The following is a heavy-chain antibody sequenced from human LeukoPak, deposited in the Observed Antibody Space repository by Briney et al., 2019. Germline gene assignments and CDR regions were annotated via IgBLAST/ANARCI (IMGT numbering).Heavy chain of an antibody. CDR1: GFTFSSYS. CDR2: ISSSSSYI. Sequence: GGSLRLSCAASGFTFSSYSINWVRQAPGKGLEWVSSISSSSSYIYYADSVKGRFTISRDNAKNSLYLQMNSLRAEDTAVYYCARDLFSSSSDGEYYFDYWGQGTLVTVSS. V-gene: IGHV3-21*01. D-gene: IGHD6-6*01. CDR3: ARDLFSSSSDGEYYFDY. J-gene: IGHJ4*02.